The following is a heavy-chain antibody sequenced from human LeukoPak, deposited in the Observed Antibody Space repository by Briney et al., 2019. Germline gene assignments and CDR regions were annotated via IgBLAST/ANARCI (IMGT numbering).Heavy chain of an antibody. CDR3: AREFEYSSSSDWFDP. CDR1: GGSISSSSYY. CDR2: IYYSGST. V-gene: IGHV4-39*02. Sequence: SETLSLTCTVSGGSISSSSYYWGWIRQPSGKGLEWIGSIYYSGSTYYNPSLKSRVTISVDTSKNQFSLKLSSVTAADTAVYYCAREFEYSSSSDWFDPWGQGTLVTVSS. D-gene: IGHD6-6*01. J-gene: IGHJ5*02.